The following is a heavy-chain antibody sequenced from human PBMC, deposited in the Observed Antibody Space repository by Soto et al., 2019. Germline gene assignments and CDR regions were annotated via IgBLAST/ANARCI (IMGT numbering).Heavy chain of an antibody. J-gene: IGHJ6*02. CDR1: AYNFANYW. D-gene: IGHD4-4*01. V-gene: IGHV5-51*01. CDR3: ARQFTVTGVMDV. CDR2: IFPGDSDT. Sequence: PGESLKISCKGSAYNFANYWIGWVRQMPGKGLEWMGIIFPGDSDTRYSPSFQGQVTISADKSISTAYLQWSSLKASDTAMYYCARQFTVTGVMDVWGQGTTVTV.